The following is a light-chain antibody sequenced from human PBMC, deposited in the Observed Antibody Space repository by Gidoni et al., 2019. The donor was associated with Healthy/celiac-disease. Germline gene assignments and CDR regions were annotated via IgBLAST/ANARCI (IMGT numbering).Light chain of an antibody. CDR2: AAS. Sequence: DIQMTQSPSSLSASVGDRVTITCRASQSISSYLNWYQQKPGKAPKLLLYAASSLQSGVPSRFSGSGSGTDFTLTISSLQPEDFATYYCQPSYRTPGPFGQGTKVEIK. CDR3: QPSYRTPGP. J-gene: IGKJ1*01. V-gene: IGKV1-39*01. CDR1: QSISSY.